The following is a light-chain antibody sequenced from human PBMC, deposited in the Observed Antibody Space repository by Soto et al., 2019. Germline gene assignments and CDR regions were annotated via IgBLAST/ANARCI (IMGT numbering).Light chain of an antibody. Sequence: DIPMTQSPSTLSASVGDRVTITCRASQSISSWLAWYQQKPGKAPKLLIYKASSLESGVPSRFSGSGSGTEFTLTISSLQPDDFATYYCQQYKTYSALTFGGGTKVDI. J-gene: IGKJ4*01. CDR3: QQYKTYSALT. CDR1: QSISSW. V-gene: IGKV1-5*03. CDR2: KAS.